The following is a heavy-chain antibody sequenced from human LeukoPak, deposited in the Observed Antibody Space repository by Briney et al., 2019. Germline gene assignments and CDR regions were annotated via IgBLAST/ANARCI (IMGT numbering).Heavy chain of an antibody. J-gene: IGHJ4*02. CDR3: ARGGASAGRWNY. D-gene: IGHD6-13*01. Sequence: GGSLRLSCAASGFTFSSYGMHWVRHAPGKGLEWLAFIWTDGSDKYYADSVKGRFTISRDNPKNTLYLQMNTLRPEDTAVYYCARGGASAGRWNYWGQGTLVTVSS. CDR1: GFTFSSYG. CDR2: IWTDGSDK. V-gene: IGHV3-30*02.